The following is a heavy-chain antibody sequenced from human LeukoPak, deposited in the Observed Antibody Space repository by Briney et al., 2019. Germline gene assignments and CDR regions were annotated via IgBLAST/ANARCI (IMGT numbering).Heavy chain of an antibody. CDR3: AKDPGYSGSYYFDY. CDR2: ISWNSGSI. J-gene: IGHJ4*02. Sequence: GRSLRLSCAASGFTFDDYAMHWVRQAPGKGLEWVSGISWNSGSIGYADSVKGRFTISRDNAKSSLYLQMNSLRAEDTALYYCAKDPGYSGSYYFDYWGQGTLVTVSS. V-gene: IGHV3-9*01. D-gene: IGHD1-26*01. CDR1: GFTFDDYA.